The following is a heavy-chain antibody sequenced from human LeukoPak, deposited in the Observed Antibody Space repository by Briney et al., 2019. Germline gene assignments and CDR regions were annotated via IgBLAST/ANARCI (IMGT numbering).Heavy chain of an antibody. CDR1: GGSFSGYY. CDR2: INPSRNT. J-gene: IGHJ4*02. Sequence: PAETLSLTCSVFGGSFSGYYWNGIRQPPGKGREWFGQINPSRNTNYNPPLKSRVTISVDTSKQQFSLKLSSVTAADTAVYYCARQYDFWRGHPLPLDYWGQGTLVTVSS. V-gene: IGHV4-34*01. D-gene: IGHD3-3*01. CDR3: ARQYDFWRGHPLPLDY.